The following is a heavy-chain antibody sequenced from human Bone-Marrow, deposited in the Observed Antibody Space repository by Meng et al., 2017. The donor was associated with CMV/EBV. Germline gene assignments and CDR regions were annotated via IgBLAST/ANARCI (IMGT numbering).Heavy chain of an antibody. CDR2: ISSSSSTI. CDR3: ARGEYCSSTSCPTEDWFAP. V-gene: IGHV3-48*04. J-gene: IGHJ5*02. CDR1: GFTFSSYS. Sequence: GESLKISCAASGFTFSSYSMNWVRQAPGKGLEWVSYISSSSSTIYYADSVKGRFTISRDNAKNSLYLQMNSLRAEDTAVYYWARGEYCSSTSCPTEDWFAPWGQGTLVTVSS. D-gene: IGHD2-2*01.